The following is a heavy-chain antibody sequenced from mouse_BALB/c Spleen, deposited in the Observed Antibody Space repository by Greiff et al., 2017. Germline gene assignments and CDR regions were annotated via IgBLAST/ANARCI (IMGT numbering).Heavy chain of an antibody. J-gene: IGHJ2*01. CDR1: GFTFSSYG. D-gene: IGHD1-2*01. CDR3: ARGLLRPYYFDY. CDR2: INSNGGST. V-gene: IGHV5-6-3*01. Sequence: EVQVVESGGGLVQPGGSLKLSCAASGFTFSSYGMSWVRQTPDKRLELVATINSNGGSTYYPDSVKGRFTISRDNAKNTLYLQMSSLKSEDTAMYYCARGLLRPYYFDYWGQGTTLTVSS.